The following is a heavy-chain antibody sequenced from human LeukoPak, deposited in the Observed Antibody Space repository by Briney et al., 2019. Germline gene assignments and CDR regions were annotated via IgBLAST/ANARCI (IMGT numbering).Heavy chain of an antibody. D-gene: IGHD3-3*01. V-gene: IGHV3-23*01. CDR1: GFTFSSYA. Sequence: GGSLRLSCAASGFTFSSYAMSWVRQAPGKGLEWVSAISGSGGSTYYADSVKGRFTISGDNAKNSLYLQMNSLRAEDTAVYYCARDQSYYDFWSGYYYDYWGQGTLVTVSS. CDR2: ISGSGGST. CDR3: ARDQSYYDFWSGYYYDY. J-gene: IGHJ4*02.